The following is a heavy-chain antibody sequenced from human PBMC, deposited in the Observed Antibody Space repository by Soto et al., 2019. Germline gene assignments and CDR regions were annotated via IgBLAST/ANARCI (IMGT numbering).Heavy chain of an antibody. D-gene: IGHD3-22*01. CDR2: IYTSGST. V-gene: IGHV4-4*07. CDR3: ASLAHYYGSSAPHGIEAY. J-gene: IGHJ4*02. Sequence: SETLSLTCTVSGGSISSYYWSWIRQPAGKGLEWIGRIYTSGSTNYNPSLKSRVTMSVDTSKNQFSLKLSSVTAADTAVYYCASLAHYYGSSAPHGIEAYWGQGTLVTGSS. CDR1: GGSISSYY.